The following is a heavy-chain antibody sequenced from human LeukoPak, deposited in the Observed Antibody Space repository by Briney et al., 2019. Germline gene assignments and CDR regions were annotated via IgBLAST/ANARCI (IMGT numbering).Heavy chain of an antibody. V-gene: IGHV1-2*02. CDR1: GYIFTGHY. CDR2: INPNSGST. Sequence: ASVKVTCKASGYIFTGHYMHWVRQAPGQGLEWMGWINPNSGSTNYAQKFQGRVTMTRDTSISTAYMELSRLRSDDTAVYYCARVQVGATAGVDYWGQGTLVTVSS. CDR3: ARVQVGATAGVDY. J-gene: IGHJ4*02. D-gene: IGHD1-26*01.